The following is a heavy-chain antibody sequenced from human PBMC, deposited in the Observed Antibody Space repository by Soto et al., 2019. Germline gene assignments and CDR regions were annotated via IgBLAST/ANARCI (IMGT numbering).Heavy chain of an antibody. CDR3: ARHGSAWDY. V-gene: IGHV1-3*05. D-gene: IGHD6-19*01. Sequence: QVQLVQSGAEEKKPGASVKVSCKASGYTFTSYAMHWVRQAPGQRLGWMGWINAGNGNTKYSQKFQVRVTITRDTSESTAYMELSSLRSEDTAVYSFARHGSAWDYWGQGTLVTVSS. CDR2: INAGNGNT. J-gene: IGHJ4*02. CDR1: GYTFTSYA.